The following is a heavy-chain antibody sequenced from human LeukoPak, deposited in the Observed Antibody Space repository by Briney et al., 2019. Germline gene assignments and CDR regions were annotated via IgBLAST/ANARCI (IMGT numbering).Heavy chain of an antibody. D-gene: IGHD1-14*01. CDR1: GFTFSSYA. J-gene: IGHJ4*02. V-gene: IGHV3-30-3*01. Sequence: GRSLRLSCAASGFTFSSYAMHWVRQAPGKGLEWVAVISYDGSNKYYAGSVKGRFTISRDNSKNTLYLQMNSLRAEDTAVYYCARDLDGTMHDGDYWGQGTLVTVSS. CDR2: ISYDGSNK. CDR3: ARDLDGTMHDGDY.